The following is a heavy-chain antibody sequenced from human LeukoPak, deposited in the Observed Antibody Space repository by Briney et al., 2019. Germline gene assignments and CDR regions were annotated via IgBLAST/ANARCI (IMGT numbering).Heavy chain of an antibody. CDR1: GFTFSSYA. D-gene: IGHD5-24*01. V-gene: IGHV3-23*01. Sequence: PGGSLRLSCAASGFTFSSYAMSWVRQAPGKGLEWVSAISSGGDTTYFADSVKGRFTISRDNSKNTLYLQMNSLRDEDTAVYYCAKDSKWLQLTVDYWGQGTLVTVSS. CDR3: AKDSKWLQLTVDY. CDR2: ISSGGDTT. J-gene: IGHJ4*02.